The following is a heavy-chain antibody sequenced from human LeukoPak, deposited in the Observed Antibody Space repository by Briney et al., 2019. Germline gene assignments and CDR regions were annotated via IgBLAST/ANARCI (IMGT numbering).Heavy chain of an antibody. Sequence: SETLSLTCTVSGGSISNYYWSWIRQPPGKGLEWIGYIYYSGSTNYNPSLKSRVTISVDTSKNQFSLKLSSMTATDTAVYYCARLTCSGGSCYDGYWGQGTLITVSS. CDR2: IYYSGST. J-gene: IGHJ4*02. CDR1: GGSISNYY. V-gene: IGHV4-59*08. CDR3: ARLTCSGGSCYDGY. D-gene: IGHD2-15*01.